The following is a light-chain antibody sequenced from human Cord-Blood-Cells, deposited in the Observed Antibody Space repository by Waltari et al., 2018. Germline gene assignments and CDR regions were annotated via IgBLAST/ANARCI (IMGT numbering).Light chain of an antibody. CDR2: DAT. Sequence: EIVLTQSPATLSLSPGERATLSCRASQSVSSYLAWYQQKPGQAPRLLIYDATNRATGIPARFSGSGSWTDFTLTINSLEPEDFAVYYCQQRSNWPLTFGGGTKVEIK. V-gene: IGKV3-11*01. CDR1: QSVSSY. J-gene: IGKJ4*01. CDR3: QQRSNWPLT.